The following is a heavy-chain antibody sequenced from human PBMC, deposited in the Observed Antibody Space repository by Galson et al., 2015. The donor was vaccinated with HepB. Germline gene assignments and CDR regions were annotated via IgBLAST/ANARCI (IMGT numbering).Heavy chain of an antibody. V-gene: IGHV3-7*01. CDR2: IEQDGREK. J-gene: IGHJ4*02. Sequence: SLRLSCAGSGFNSSIFWMSWVRQAPGKGLEWVANIEQDGREKYYVGPVKGRFTISRDNAGNSLYLQMNSLRGEDTALYYCARSSGGYFDSWGQGILVTVSS. CDR1: GFNSSIFW. D-gene: IGHD1-26*01. CDR3: ARSSGGYFDS.